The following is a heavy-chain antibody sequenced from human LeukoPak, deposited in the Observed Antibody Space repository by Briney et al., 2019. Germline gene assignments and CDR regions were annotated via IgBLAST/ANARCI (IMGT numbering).Heavy chain of an antibody. V-gene: IGHV3-74*01. CDR2: INSDGSST. CDR1: GFTFSSYW. D-gene: IGHD3-22*01. CDR3: ARVGYDSSGYGGVFDY. J-gene: IGHJ4*02. Sequence: GGSLRLSCAASGFTFSSYWMHWVRQAPGKGLVWVSRINSDGSSTSYADFVKGRFTISRDNAKNTLYLQMNSLRAEDTAVYYCARVGYDSSGYGGVFDYWGQGTLVTVSS.